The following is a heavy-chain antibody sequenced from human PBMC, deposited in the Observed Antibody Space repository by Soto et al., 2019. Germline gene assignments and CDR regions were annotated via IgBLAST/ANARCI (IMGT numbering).Heavy chain of an antibody. J-gene: IGHJ4*02. CDR1: GFTFSSYG. V-gene: IGHV3-30*18. CDR2: ISYDGSNK. Sequence: QVQLVESGGGVVQPGRSLRLSCAASGFTFSSYGMHWVRQAPGKGLEWVAVISYDGSNKYYADSVKGRFTISRDNSTNTLYLQMNRLRAEDTAVYYCAKDTIAVAPTFDYWGQGTLVTVSS. D-gene: IGHD6-19*01. CDR3: AKDTIAVAPTFDY.